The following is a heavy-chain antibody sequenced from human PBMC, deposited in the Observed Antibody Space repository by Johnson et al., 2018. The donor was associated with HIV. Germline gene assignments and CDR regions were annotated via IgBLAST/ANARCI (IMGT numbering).Heavy chain of an antibody. J-gene: IGHJ3*02. CDR1: GFTFSNFG. Sequence: QVQLVESGGGVVQPGRSLRLSCAASGFTFSNFGMHWVRQAPGKGLEWVAFIQYDGSDECYADSVKGRVTISRDNAKKSLYLQMNSLRAEDTAVFYCARDQRGYSGYHLLDDAFDIWGQGTMVSVSS. V-gene: IGHV3-33*05. CDR3: ARDQRGYSGYHLLDDAFDI. CDR2: IQYDGSDE. D-gene: IGHD5-12*01.